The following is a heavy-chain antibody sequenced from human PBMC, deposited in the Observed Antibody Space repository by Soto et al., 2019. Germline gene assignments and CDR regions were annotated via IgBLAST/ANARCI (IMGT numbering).Heavy chain of an antibody. CDR2: ISAFNDYT. CDR1: GYTFNKYG. V-gene: IGHV1-18*01. J-gene: IGHJ6*04. Sequence: APVKVSCKASGYTFNKYGFNWVRQAPGQGLEWMGRISAFNDYTNHAQKLQGRITLTTDASTNTAYMELQILRSDDTAMYYCARDPYYDFWSGYYTNCYYYYGMEVWGKGTTVTVSS. CDR3: ARDPYYDFWSGYYTNCYYYYGMEV. D-gene: IGHD3-3*01.